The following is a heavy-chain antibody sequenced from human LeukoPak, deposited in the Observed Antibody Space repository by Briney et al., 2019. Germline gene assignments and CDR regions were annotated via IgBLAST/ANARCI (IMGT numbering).Heavy chain of an antibody. CDR2: INTNTGNP. CDR3: ARGQAALTPRDGLDI. Sequence: ASVKVSCKASGYTFTSHAMNWVRQAPGQGLEWMGWINTNTGNPAYAQGFTGRFVFSLDTSVSTASLQITSLEAEDTAVYYCARGQAALTPRDGLDIWGQGTMVTVSS. CDR1: GYTFTSHA. J-gene: IGHJ3*02. V-gene: IGHV7-4-1*02.